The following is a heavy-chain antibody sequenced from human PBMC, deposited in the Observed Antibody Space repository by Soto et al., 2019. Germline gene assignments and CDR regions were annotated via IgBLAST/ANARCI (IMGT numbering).Heavy chain of an antibody. D-gene: IGHD3-9*01. V-gene: IGHV1-18*01. CDR2: ISAYNGNT. CDR3: ARVLNYDILTGTYNWFDP. Sequence: AAVKVSWKASGYTFTSYGISWVRQAPGQGLEWMGWISAYNGNTNYAQKLQGRVTMTTDTSTSTAYMELRSLRSDDTAVYYCARVLNYDILTGTYNWFDPWGQGTLVTVSS. J-gene: IGHJ5*02. CDR1: GYTFTSYG.